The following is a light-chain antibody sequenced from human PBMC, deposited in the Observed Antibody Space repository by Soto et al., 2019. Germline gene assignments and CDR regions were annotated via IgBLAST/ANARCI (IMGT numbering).Light chain of an antibody. CDR2: GAS. V-gene: IGKV3-15*01. CDR1: QSISNT. J-gene: IGKJ2*01. Sequence: EIVMTQSPASLPLSPGETATLSCRASQSISNTLAWYQQKPGQAPSLLIYGASTRATGIPARFSGSGSGTEFTLTISSLQSEDSALYYCQQYNNWPPRTFGQGTKLEIK. CDR3: QQYNNWPPRT.